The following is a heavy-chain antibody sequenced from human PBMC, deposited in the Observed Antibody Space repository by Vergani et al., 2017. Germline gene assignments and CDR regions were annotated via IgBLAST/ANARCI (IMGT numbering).Heavy chain of an antibody. Sequence: QVQLQESGPGLVKPSETLSLTCTVSGGSISSYYWSWIRQPPGKGLEWIGYIDYSGSTNYNPSLKSRVTISVDTSNNQFSLKLSSVTAADTAVYYCARGRRGTWYFDLWGRGTLVTVSS. CDR1: GGSISSYY. CDR3: ARGRRGTWYFDL. V-gene: IGHV4-59*12. J-gene: IGHJ2*01. CDR2: IDYSGST.